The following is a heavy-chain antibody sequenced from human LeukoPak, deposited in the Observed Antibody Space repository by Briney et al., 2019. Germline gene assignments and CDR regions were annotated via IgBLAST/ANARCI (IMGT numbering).Heavy chain of an antibody. CDR2: INPNSGGT. V-gene: IGHV1-2*02. J-gene: IGHJ6*03. D-gene: IGHD2-2*01. CDR1: GYTFTGYY. CDR3: ASSNHIVVVPAAKAGTYYYMDV. Sequence: ASVKVSCKASGYTFTGYYMHWVRQAPGQGLEWMGWINPNSGGTNYAQKFQGRVTMTRDTSISTAYMELSRLRSDDTAVYYCASSNHIVVVPAAKAGTYYYMDVWGKGTTVTVSS.